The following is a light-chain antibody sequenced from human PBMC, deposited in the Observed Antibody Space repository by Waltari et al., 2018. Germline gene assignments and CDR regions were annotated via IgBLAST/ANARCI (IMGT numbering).Light chain of an antibody. CDR3: QSYDSSLSGSWV. Sequence: QSVLTQPPSVSGAPGQRVTISCTGSSSNIGAGYAVHWCQQLPGTAPKLLIYGSSKRPAGVPDRFSGSKSGTAASLAITGRQAEDEADYYCQSYDSSLSGSWVFGGGTKLTVL. CDR1: SSNIGAGYA. J-gene: IGLJ2*01. CDR2: GSS. V-gene: IGLV1-40*01.